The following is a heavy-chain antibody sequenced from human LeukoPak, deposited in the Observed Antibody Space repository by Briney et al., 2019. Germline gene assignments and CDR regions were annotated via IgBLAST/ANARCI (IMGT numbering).Heavy chain of an antibody. Sequence: GGSLRLPCAASGFTFSSYAMSWVRQAPGKGLEWVAVISYDGSNKYYADSVKGRFTISRDNSKNTLYLQMNSLRAEDTAVYYCAKEGSDAFDIWGQGTMVTVSS. CDR2: ISYDGSNK. V-gene: IGHV3-30*18. CDR3: AKEGSDAFDI. J-gene: IGHJ3*02. CDR1: GFTFSSYA.